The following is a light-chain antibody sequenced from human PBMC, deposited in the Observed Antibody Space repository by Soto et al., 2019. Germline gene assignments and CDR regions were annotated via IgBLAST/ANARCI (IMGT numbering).Light chain of an antibody. CDR2: DVS. J-gene: IGLJ1*01. Sequence: QSALTQPASVSGSHGQSITISCTGTSSDVGGYNYVSWYQQHPGKAPKLMIYDVSNRPSGVSNRFSGSKSGNTASLTISGLQAEDEADYSCSSYTSSSTPCVFGTGTKLAVL. CDR1: SSDVGGYNY. CDR3: SSYTSSSTPCV. V-gene: IGLV2-14*01.